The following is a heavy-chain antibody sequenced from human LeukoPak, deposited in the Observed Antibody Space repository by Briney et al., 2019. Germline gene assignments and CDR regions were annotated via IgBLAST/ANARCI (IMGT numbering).Heavy chain of an antibody. V-gene: IGHV5-51*01. CDR2: IYPGDSDT. CDR3: ATTYCGGDCSSAFDI. CDR1: GYSFTSYW. J-gene: IGHJ3*02. D-gene: IGHD2-21*02. Sequence: GESLKISCKGSGYSFTSYWIGWVRQMPGKGLEWMGIIYPGDSDTRYSPSFQGQVTISADKSISTAYLQWSSLKASDTAMYYCATTYCGGDCSSAFDIWGQGTMVTVSS.